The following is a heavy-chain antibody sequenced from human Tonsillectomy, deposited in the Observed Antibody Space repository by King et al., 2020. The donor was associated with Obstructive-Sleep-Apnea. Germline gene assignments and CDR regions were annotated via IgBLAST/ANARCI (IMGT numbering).Heavy chain of an antibody. CDR3: ARRHTLLREYY. CDR2: IYYSGST. CDR1: GGSISSYY. V-gene: IGHV4-59*01. Sequence: VQLQESGPGLVKPSETLSLTCTVSGGSISSYYWSWIRQPPGKGLEWVGYIYYSGSTNYNPSLKSRVTISVDTSKNQFSLQLSSVTAADTAVYYCARRHTLLREYYWGQGTLVTVSS. J-gene: IGHJ4*02. D-gene: IGHD3-16*01.